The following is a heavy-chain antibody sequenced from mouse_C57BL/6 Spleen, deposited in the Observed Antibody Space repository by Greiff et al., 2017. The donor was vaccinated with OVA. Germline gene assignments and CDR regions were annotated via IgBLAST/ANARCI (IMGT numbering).Heavy chain of an antibody. CDR1: GYTFTDYN. J-gene: IGHJ3*01. Sequence: VQLQQSGPELVKPGASVKMSCKASGYTFTDYNMHWVKQSHGKSLEWIGYINPNNGGTSYNQKFKGKATLTVNKSSSTAYMELRSLTSEDSAVYYCARGEYYYGSSCWFAYWGQGTLVTVSA. D-gene: IGHD1-1*01. V-gene: IGHV1-22*01. CDR2: INPNNGGT. CDR3: ARGEYYYGSSCWFAY.